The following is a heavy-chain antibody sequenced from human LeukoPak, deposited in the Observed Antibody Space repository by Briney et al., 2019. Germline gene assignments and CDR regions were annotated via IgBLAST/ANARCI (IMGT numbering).Heavy chain of an antibody. J-gene: IGHJ3*01. V-gene: IGHV3-30*18. CDR2: ISYDGAKE. CDR3: AKRPGYSSGWACDAFDV. CDR1: GFTLSSYG. D-gene: IGHD6-19*01. Sequence: GGSLRLSCAASGFTLSSYGMHWVRPAPGKGLGWVAVISYDGAKEYYADSVKGGFTISRDNSKNTLYLQMTSLRPEDTAVFYCAKRPGYSSGWACDAFDVWGQGTMVTVSS.